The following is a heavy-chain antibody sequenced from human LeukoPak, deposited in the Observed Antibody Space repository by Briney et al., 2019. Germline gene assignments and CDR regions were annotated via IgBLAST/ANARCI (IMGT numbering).Heavy chain of an antibody. D-gene: IGHD3-22*01. Sequence: PSETLSPTWTVSGGSISSYYWRWIRQPPGKGREWSGYIYYSGSSNYNPSLKRRVTKSGDTSKKQYSRRISSVTAADTAVYYCARGYHDFSGYWLSYFDYWGQGTLVTVSS. CDR3: ARGYHDFSGYWLSYFDY. J-gene: IGHJ4*02. CDR2: IYYSGSS. V-gene: IGHV4-59*01. CDR1: GGSISSYY.